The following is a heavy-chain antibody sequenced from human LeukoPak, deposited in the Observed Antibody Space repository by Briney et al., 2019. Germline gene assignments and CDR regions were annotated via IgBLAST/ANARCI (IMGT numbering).Heavy chain of an antibody. CDR2: IDPSDSYT. V-gene: IGHV5-10-1*01. CDR3: AKHYGDYVGFFDY. Sequence: TGESLRISCKGSGYSFTNYWISWVRQMSGKGLEWMGTIDPSDSYTNYRPSFQGHVTISADKSISTAYLQWSSLKASDTAMYYCAKHYGDYVGFFDYWGQGTLVTVSS. D-gene: IGHD4-17*01. J-gene: IGHJ4*02. CDR1: GYSFTNYW.